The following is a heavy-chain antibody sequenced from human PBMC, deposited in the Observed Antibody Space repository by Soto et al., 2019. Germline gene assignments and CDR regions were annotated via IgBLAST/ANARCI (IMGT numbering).Heavy chain of an antibody. V-gene: IGHV3-23*01. CDR2: IRPSGLST. CDR3: AREDPVAAVTNEPHFDD. Sequence: EVQLLESGGGLVQPGGSLRVSCAASGFTFRNYAMSWVRQAPGRGLQWVSAIRPSGLSTFYADSVKGRFTISRDNSKNTLYLQMNSLRAEDTAVYYGAREDPVAAVTNEPHFDDWGQGTLVTVSS. CDR1: GFTFRNYA. D-gene: IGHD4-17*01. J-gene: IGHJ4*02.